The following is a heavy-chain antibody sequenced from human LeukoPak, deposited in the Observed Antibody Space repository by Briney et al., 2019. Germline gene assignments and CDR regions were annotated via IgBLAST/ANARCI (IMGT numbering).Heavy chain of an antibody. J-gene: IGHJ4*02. CDR1: GFTFSSYA. CDR2: ISGSGGST. CDR3: AKGMDIVATIMGIDY. V-gene: IGHV3-23*01. Sequence: PGGSLRLSCAASGFTFSSYAMSWVRQAPGKGLEWVSAISGSGGSTYYADSVKGRFTISRDNSKDTLYLQMNSLRAEDTAVYYCAKGMDIVATIMGIDYWGQGTLVTVSS. D-gene: IGHD5-12*01.